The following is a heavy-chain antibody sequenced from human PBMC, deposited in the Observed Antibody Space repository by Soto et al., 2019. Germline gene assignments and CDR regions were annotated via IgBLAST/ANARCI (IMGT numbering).Heavy chain of an antibody. CDR3: ASFTMIVVATSLGFDP. CDR1: GGSISSGDYY. Sequence: PSETLSLTCTVSGGSISSGDYYWSWIRQPPGKGLEWIGEINHSGSTNYNPSLKSRVTISVDTSKNQFSLKLSSVTAADTAVYYCASFTMIVVATSLGFDPWGQGTLVTVSS. V-gene: IGHV4-39*07. D-gene: IGHD3-22*01. CDR2: INHSGST. J-gene: IGHJ5*02.